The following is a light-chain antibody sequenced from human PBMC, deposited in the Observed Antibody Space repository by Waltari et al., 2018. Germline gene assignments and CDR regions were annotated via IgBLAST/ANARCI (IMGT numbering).Light chain of an antibody. CDR3: NSYTNNSTYV. Sequence: QSALTQPASVSGSPGQSITISCTGTSSDVGGNTYVSWYQRHPGKAPKLMIYDVSKRPSGVSNRFSGSKSGNTASLTISGLQAEDEADYCCNSYTNNSTYVFGTGTKVTVL. V-gene: IGLV2-14*01. CDR2: DVS. CDR1: SSDVGGNTY. J-gene: IGLJ1*01.